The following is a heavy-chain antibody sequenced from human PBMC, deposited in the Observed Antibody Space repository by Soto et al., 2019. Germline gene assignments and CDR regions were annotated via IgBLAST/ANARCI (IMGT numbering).Heavy chain of an antibody. J-gene: IGHJ4*02. CDR2: ISGSGSST. CDR1: GFTFSSYA. V-gene: IGHV3-23*01. D-gene: IGHD2-2*01. Sequence: EVQLLESGGGLVHPGGSLRLSCAVSGFTFSSYAMNWVRQAPGKGLEWVSAISGSGSSTYYADSVKGRFTISRDNSKNTLYLQMNSLRADDTAVYYCAKGRGLGTSVPAATPAAYWGQGTLVTVSS. CDR3: AKGRGLGTSVPAATPAAY.